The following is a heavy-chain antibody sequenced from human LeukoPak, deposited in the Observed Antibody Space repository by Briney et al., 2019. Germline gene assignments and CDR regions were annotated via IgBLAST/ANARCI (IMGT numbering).Heavy chain of an antibody. CDR3: ARDRDYYDSSGPGAFDI. Sequence: SETLSLTCAVYGGSFSGYYWSWIRQPPGKGLEWIGYIYYSGSTNYNPSLKSRVTISVDTSKNQFSLKLSSVTAADTAVYYCARDRDYYDSSGPGAFDIWGQGTMVTVSS. CDR1: GGSFSGYY. CDR2: IYYSGST. V-gene: IGHV4-59*01. J-gene: IGHJ3*02. D-gene: IGHD3-22*01.